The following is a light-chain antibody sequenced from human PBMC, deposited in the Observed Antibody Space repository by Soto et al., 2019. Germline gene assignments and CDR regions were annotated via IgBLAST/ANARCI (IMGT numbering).Light chain of an antibody. Sequence: QSALTQPASVSGSPGQSITISCTGTSSDVGGYNYVSWYQHHPGKAPKLMIYEVSNRPSGVSNRFSGSKSGNTASLTISGLQAEDEDDYYCSSYTTSSTPSYVFGTGTKLTVL. CDR1: SSDVGGYNY. J-gene: IGLJ1*01. V-gene: IGLV2-14*01. CDR3: SSYTTSSTPSYV. CDR2: EVS.